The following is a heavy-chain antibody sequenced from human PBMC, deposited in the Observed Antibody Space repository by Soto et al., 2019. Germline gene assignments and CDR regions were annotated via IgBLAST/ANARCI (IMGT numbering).Heavy chain of an antibody. J-gene: IGHJ4*02. V-gene: IGHV3-23*01. CDR1: GFMFTSYA. CDR2: ITGTGGTT. CDR3: TREVDIVATGDY. Sequence: EVQLLESGGGLVQPGGSLRLSCAASGFMFTSYAMSWVRQAPGMRLEWVSSITGTGGTTYYADSVKGRFAVFRDSSKNTLYLQMNSLRAEDTAVYDCTREVDIVATGDYWGQGTLVTVSS. D-gene: IGHD5-12*01.